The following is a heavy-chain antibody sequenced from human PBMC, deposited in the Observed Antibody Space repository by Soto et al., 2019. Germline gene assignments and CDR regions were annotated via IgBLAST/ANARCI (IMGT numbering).Heavy chain of an antibody. D-gene: IGHD2-21*01. CDR1: GFSFRIYS. J-gene: IGHJ4*02. CDR3: ARGRLWSFDF. Sequence: EVQMVESGGDLVQPGGSLRLSCVVSGFSFRIYSMNWVRQAPGKGLEWISYISSDSGTIYYADSLKGRFTISRDNGKNSLYLQMNSLTAEDTAVYYCARGRLWSFDFWGQGTLVTVSS. V-gene: IGHV3-48*01. CDR2: ISSDSGTI.